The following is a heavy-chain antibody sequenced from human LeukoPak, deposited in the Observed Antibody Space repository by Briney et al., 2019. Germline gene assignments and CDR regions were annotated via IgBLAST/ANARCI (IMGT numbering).Heavy chain of an antibody. D-gene: IGHD3/OR15-3a*01. Sequence: GGSLRLSCAASGFTFSNYWMHWVRHDPGKGLVWVSFINPDGSTTNYADSVKGRFTISRDNAKNTLYLQINSLKTEDTAVYYCTTWTGGISYWGQGTLVTVSS. CDR3: TTWTGGISY. CDR1: GFTFSNYW. J-gene: IGHJ4*02. V-gene: IGHV3-74*01. CDR2: INPDGSTT.